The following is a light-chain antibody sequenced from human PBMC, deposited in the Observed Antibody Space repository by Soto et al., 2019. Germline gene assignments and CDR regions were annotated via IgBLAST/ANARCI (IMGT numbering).Light chain of an antibody. CDR3: QQYGSSPIT. J-gene: IGKJ5*01. CDR1: QSVGANY. CDR2: GAS. V-gene: IGKV3-20*01. Sequence: EIVLTQSPGTLSLSPGERAALSCRASQSVGANYLAWYQQKPGQAPRLLIYGASIRASGIPDRFSGSGSGTDFTLTITRLEPADFAVYYCQQYGSSPITFGQGTRLETK.